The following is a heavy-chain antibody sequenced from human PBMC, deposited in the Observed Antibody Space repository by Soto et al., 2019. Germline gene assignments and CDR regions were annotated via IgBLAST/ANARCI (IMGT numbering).Heavy chain of an antibody. Sequence: QVQLVQSGAEVKKPGSSVKVSCKASGGTFSSYTISWVRQAPGQGLEWMGRIIPILGIANYAQKFQGRVTITADKSTSTAYRELSSLRSEDTAVYYCARGPDYGGNSYWYFDLWGRGTLVTVSS. D-gene: IGHD4-17*01. V-gene: IGHV1-69*02. CDR3: ARGPDYGGNSYWYFDL. J-gene: IGHJ2*01. CDR2: IIPILGIA. CDR1: GGTFSSYT.